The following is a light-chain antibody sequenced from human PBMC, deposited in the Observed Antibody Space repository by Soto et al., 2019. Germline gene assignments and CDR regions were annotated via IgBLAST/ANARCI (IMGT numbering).Light chain of an antibody. J-gene: IGLJ2*01. CDR2: GNS. Sequence: QSVLTQPPSVSGAPGQRATISCTGNSSNIGAGYAVHWYQQLPGTAPKLLIYGNSNRPSGVPDRFSGSKSGTSASLAITGLQAEDEADYYCHSYDSSLSGYVVFGGGTKLTVL. CDR3: HSYDSSLSGYVV. V-gene: IGLV1-40*01. CDR1: SSNIGAGYA.